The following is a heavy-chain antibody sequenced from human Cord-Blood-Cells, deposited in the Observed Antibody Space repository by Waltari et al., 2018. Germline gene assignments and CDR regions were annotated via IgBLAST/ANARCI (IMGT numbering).Heavy chain of an antibody. CDR2: IIPIFGTA. CDR3: ARGYGSGSIDAFDI. Sequence: QVQLVQSGAEVKTPGSSVKVSCKASGGTFSSYAISCVRHAPGQGLEWMGGIIPIFGTANYAQKFQGRVTITADESTSTAYMELSSLRSEDTAVYYCARGYGSGSIDAFDIWGQGTMVTVSS. J-gene: IGHJ3*02. V-gene: IGHV1-69*01. D-gene: IGHD3-10*01. CDR1: GGTFSSYA.